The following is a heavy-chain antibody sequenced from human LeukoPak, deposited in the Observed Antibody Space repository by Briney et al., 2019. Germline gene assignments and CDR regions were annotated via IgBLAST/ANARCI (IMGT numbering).Heavy chain of an antibody. V-gene: IGHV7-4-1*02. CDR1: EHTFTSYA. Sequence: ASVKVSCKASEHTFTSYAMNWVRQAPGQGLEWMGWINTNTGNPTYAQGFTGRFVFSLDTSVSTAYLQISSLKAEDTAVYYCARYSRAPPLRFWSGYIRDPDDENWFDPWGQGTLVTVSS. CDR3: ARYSRAPPLRFWSGYIRDPDDENWFDP. D-gene: IGHD3-3*01. J-gene: IGHJ5*02. CDR2: INTNTGNP.